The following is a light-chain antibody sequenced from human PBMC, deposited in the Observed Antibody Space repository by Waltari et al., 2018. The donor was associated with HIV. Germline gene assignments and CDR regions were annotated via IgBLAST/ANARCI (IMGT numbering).Light chain of an antibody. Sequence: QSLLTQPPSVSGAPGQRVTISCTGSSSNIGAGYDVHWYQQLPGTAPKLLIYGNSNRPSGVPERFSGSKSDTSASLAITGLRAEDEADYYCQSYDSSLSGDVVFGGGTSLTVL. CDR3: QSYDSSLSGDVV. CDR2: GNS. J-gene: IGLJ2*01. V-gene: IGLV1-40*01. CDR1: SSNIGAGYD.